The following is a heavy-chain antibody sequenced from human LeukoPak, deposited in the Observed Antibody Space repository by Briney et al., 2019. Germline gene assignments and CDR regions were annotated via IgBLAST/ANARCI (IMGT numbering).Heavy chain of an antibody. CDR1: GFTFSDYY. CDR3: ARGYGGNPWYFDY. V-gene: IGHV4-34*01. D-gene: IGHD4-23*01. J-gene: IGHJ4*02. CDR2: INHSGST. Sequence: PGGSLRLSCAASGFTFSDYYMSWIRQPPGKGLEWIGEINHSGSTNYNPSLKSRVTISVDTSKNQFSLKLSSVTAADTAVYYCARGYGGNPWYFDYWGQGTLVTVSS.